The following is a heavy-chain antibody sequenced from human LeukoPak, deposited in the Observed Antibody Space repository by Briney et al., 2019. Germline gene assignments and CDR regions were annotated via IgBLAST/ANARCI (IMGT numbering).Heavy chain of an antibody. V-gene: IGHV1-18*01. Sequence: ASVKVSCKASGYTFTSYGISWVRQAPGQGLEWMGWTSAFNGYTNYAQKLRGRVSMTTDTSTGTAYMELRSLRSDDTAVYYCARAKRYYYDSSGSQSFYFDYWGQGTLVTVSS. D-gene: IGHD3-22*01. CDR1: GYTFTSYG. J-gene: IGHJ4*02. CDR2: TSAFNGYT. CDR3: ARAKRYYYDSSGSQSFYFDY.